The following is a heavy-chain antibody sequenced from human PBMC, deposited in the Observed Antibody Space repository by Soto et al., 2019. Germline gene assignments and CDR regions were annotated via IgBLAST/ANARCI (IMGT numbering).Heavy chain of an antibody. CDR1: GFTFDDYT. Sequence: GGSLRLSCAASGFTFDDYTMHWVRQAPGKGLEWVSLISWDGGSTYYADSVKGRFTISRDNSKNSLYLQMNSLRTEDTALYYCAKDSSPTAADRYYYYYYGMDVWGQGTTVTVSS. V-gene: IGHV3-43*01. CDR3: AKDSSPTAADRYYYYYYGMDV. CDR2: ISWDGGST. D-gene: IGHD6-13*01. J-gene: IGHJ6*02.